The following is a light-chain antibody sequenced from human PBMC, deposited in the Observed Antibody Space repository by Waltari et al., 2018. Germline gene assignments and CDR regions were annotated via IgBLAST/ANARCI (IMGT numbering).Light chain of an antibody. J-gene: IGKJ1*01. CDR3: QQSYHLPWT. CDR2: GAS. V-gene: IGKV1-39*01. Sequence: DLQLTQSPSSLSASVGDRVSITCRSSYYIRSYLNWYQQKPGKAPTLLISGASSLESGVPSRFSGTESGAEFTLTISSLQPDDVATYFCQQSYHLPWTFGQGTRVEI. CDR1: YYIRSY.